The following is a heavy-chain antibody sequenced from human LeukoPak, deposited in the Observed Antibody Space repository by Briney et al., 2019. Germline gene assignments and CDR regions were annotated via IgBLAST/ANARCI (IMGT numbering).Heavy chain of an antibody. D-gene: IGHD5-18*01. J-gene: IGHJ4*02. V-gene: IGHV4-59*01. CDR3: PCGYGYYFES. CDR1: GGSISSYY. Sequence: PSETLSLTCTVSGGSISSYYWNWIRQPPGKGLEWIGYIYSSGSTNYNPSLTSRVTISVDTSRNQFSLKLSSVTTADTAVYYFPCGYGYYFESWGQGTLVTVSS. CDR2: IYSSGST.